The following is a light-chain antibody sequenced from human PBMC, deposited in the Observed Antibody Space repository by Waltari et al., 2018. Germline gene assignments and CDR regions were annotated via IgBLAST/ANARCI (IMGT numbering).Light chain of an antibody. CDR3: QQYDNLPLF. J-gene: IGKJ4*01. Sequence: DIQMTPSPSSLSASVGDRITITCQASQDISNYLNWYQQKPGKAPKPLIYDASNLETGVPSRFSGSGSGTDFTFTISSLQPEDIATYYCQQYDNLPLFFGGGTKVEIK. V-gene: IGKV1-33*01. CDR2: DAS. CDR1: QDISNY.